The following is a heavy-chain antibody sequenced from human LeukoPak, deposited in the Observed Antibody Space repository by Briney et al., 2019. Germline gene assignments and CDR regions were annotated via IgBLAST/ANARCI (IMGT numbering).Heavy chain of an antibody. D-gene: IGHD3-3*01. V-gene: IGHV3-9*01. Sequence: GRSLRLSCAASGFTFDDYAMHWVRQAPGKGLEWFSGISWNSGSIGYADSVKGRFTISRDNAKNSLYLQMNSLRAEDTAVYYCARLYYDFWSGYHLDYYYYMDVWGKGTTVTVSS. J-gene: IGHJ6*03. CDR3: ARLYYDFWSGYHLDYYYYMDV. CDR1: GFTFDDYA. CDR2: ISWNSGSI.